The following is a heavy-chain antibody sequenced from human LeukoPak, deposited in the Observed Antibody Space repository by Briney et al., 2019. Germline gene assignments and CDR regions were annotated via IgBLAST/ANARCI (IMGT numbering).Heavy chain of an antibody. J-gene: IGHJ4*02. Sequence: GASVKVSCKASGYTFTRYYMHWVRQAPGKGLDWMGWINPISGGTNYAQQFQDRVTMTRDTSISTAYMEVSRLRSDYTAVYYCARDRNVDTAMLEVYWGQGTLVTVSS. D-gene: IGHD5-18*01. CDR3: ARDRNVDTAMLEVY. CDR1: GYTFTRYY. CDR2: INPISGGT. V-gene: IGHV1-2*02.